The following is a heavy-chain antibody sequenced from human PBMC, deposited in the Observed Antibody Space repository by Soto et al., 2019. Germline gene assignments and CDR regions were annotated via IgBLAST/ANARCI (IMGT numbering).Heavy chain of an antibody. CDR1: GFNFGSYA. Sequence: LRLSCEASGFNFGSYAMHWVRQTPGKGLEWVAVISFDGSNKFYAESVKGRITISRDNSKNTLFLQMNSLRPEDTAVYYCARDMGYSYRTGYGLDVWGQGTTVTVSS. J-gene: IGHJ6*02. CDR3: ARDMGYSYRTGYGLDV. D-gene: IGHD5-18*01. V-gene: IGHV3-30-3*01. CDR2: ISFDGSNK.